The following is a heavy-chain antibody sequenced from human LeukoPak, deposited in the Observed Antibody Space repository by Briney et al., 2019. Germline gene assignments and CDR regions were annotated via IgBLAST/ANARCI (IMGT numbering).Heavy chain of an antibody. CDR2: INQDGSEK. Sequence: GGSLRLSCAASGFSFSNYGMGWVRQAPGKGLEYVANINQDGSEKSQVDSVKGRFTISRDNAKNSLYLQMNSLRAEDTAVYYCARYGMWFALDFWGQGTLVTVPS. CDR1: GFSFSNYG. J-gene: IGHJ4*02. D-gene: IGHD3-10*01. CDR3: ARYGMWFALDF. V-gene: IGHV3-7*04.